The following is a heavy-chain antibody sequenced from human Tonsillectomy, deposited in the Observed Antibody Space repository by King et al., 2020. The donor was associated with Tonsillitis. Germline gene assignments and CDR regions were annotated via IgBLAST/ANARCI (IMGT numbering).Heavy chain of an antibody. J-gene: IGHJ6*02. Sequence: QLQESGPGLVKPSETLSLTCTVSGGSISSSSYYWGWIRQPPGKGLEWIGSIYYSGSTYYNPSLKSRVTISVDTSKNQFSLKLSSVTAADTTVYYCARRPRGSPPYYYYYGMDVWGQGTTVTVSS. D-gene: IGHD3-10*01. CDR1: GGSISSSSYY. CDR3: ARRPRGSPPYYYYYGMDV. V-gene: IGHV4-39*01. CDR2: IYYSGST.